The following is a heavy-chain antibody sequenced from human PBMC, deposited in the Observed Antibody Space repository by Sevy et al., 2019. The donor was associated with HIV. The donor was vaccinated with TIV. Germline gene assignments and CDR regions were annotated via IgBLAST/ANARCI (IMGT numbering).Heavy chain of an antibody. J-gene: IGHJ4*02. V-gene: IGHV3-30*04. Sequence: GGSLRLSCAASGFTFSSYAMHWVRQAPGKGLEWVAVMSYDGSNKYYADSVKGRFTISRDNSKNTLYLQMNSLRAEDTAVYYCARALRGYSSSWYLGGLDYWGQGTLVTVSS. D-gene: IGHD6-13*01. CDR2: MSYDGSNK. CDR3: ARALRGYSSSWYLGGLDY. CDR1: GFTFSSYA.